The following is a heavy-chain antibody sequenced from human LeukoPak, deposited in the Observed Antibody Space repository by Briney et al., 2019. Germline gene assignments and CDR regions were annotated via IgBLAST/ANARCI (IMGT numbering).Heavy chain of an antibody. J-gene: IGHJ4*02. CDR3: ARTYYYGSGSYPKGKYYFDY. Sequence: SETLSLTCAVSGGSISSGTYSWTWMRQPPGKGLEWIGYIYNSGSTFNNPSLNSRVTISVDTSKNQFSLKLSSVTAADTAVYYCARTYYYGSGSYPKGKYYFDYWGQGTLVTVSS. CDR1: GGSISSGTYS. V-gene: IGHV4-30-4*07. D-gene: IGHD3-10*01. CDR2: IYNSGST.